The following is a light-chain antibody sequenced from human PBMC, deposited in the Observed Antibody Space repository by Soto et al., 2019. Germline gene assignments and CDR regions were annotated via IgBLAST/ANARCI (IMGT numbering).Light chain of an antibody. CDR1: QSVLFSSNNKNY. V-gene: IGKV4-1*01. CDR3: QQYYSTPPYT. J-gene: IGKJ2*01. Sequence: IVMTQSPDSLAVSLGERATINCKSSQSVLFSSNNKNYLAWYRQKPGQPPKLPIYWASIRESGVPDRISGSGSGTDFTHTISSLQAEDVAVYYCQQYYSTPPYTFGQGAKREIK. CDR2: WAS.